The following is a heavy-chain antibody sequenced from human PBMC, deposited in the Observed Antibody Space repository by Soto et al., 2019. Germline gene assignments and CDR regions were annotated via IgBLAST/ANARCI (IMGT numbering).Heavy chain of an antibody. J-gene: IGHJ4*02. CDR1: GYNFAGYW. Sequence: GESLKVSCKGSGYNFAGYWIAWVRQMPGKGLELMGIIYPSDSDTRYRPSFQGQVTISADKSISSAYLQWSSLRASDTAMYYCARGGVSTRTFDYWGQGTPVTVSS. CDR3: ARGGVSTRTFDY. D-gene: IGHD3-3*01. CDR2: IYPSDSDT. V-gene: IGHV5-51*01.